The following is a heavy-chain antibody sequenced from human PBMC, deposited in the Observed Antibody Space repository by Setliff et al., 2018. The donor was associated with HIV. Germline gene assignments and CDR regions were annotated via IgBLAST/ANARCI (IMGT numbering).Heavy chain of an antibody. V-gene: IGHV3-48*04. J-gene: IGHJ3*02. CDR1: GFTFSYYS. CDR3: ASGREQGLRHAFDI. D-gene: IGHD4-17*01. Sequence: PGGSLRLSCAASGFTFSYYSMHWVRQAPGKGLEWVSYISSSSSTIYYADSVKGRFTISRDNVKNALYLQMNSLRAEDTAVYYCASGREQGLRHAFDIWGQGAMVTVSS. CDR2: ISSSSSTI.